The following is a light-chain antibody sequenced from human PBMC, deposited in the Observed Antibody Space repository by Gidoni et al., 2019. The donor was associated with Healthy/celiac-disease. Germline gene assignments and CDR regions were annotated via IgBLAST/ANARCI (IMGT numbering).Light chain of an antibody. CDR2: AAS. CDR1: QSSSSY. Sequence: DSQMTQSPSSLSASVGDRVTITCRASQSSSSYLNWYQQKPGKAPKLLIYAASSLQSGVPSRFSGSGSGTVFPLTISRLQPEDFATYYCQHSYSTPLTFGGGTQVEIK. V-gene: IGKV1-39*01. CDR3: QHSYSTPLT. J-gene: IGKJ4*01.